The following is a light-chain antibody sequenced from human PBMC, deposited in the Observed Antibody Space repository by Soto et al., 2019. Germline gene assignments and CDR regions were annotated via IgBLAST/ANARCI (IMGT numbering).Light chain of an antibody. Sequence: EIVLTQSPGTLYLSPGERATLSCRARQSVSRSYLAWYQQKPGQAPRLLIYDASSRATGIPDRFTGSGSGTDFTLTISRLETEDFAVYSCQHYGYSSNTSGQGTKLEIK. CDR1: QSVSRSY. CDR2: DAS. CDR3: QHYGYSSNT. J-gene: IGKJ2*01. V-gene: IGKV3-20*01.